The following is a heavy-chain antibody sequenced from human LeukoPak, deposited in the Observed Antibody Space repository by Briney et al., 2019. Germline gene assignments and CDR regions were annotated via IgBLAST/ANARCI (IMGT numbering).Heavy chain of an antibody. J-gene: IGHJ4*02. CDR1: GFTFRSYA. CDR3: ATVHGLIDPMAD. V-gene: IGHV3-23*01. Sequence: GGSLRLSCAASGFTFRSYAMSWVRQAPGKGLEWVSTISGGGDTTYYADSVKGRFTTSRDNSNNTLSLHMSSLRAEDTALYYCATVHGLIDPMADWGQGTLVSVSS. CDR2: ISGGGDTT. D-gene: IGHD3-22*01.